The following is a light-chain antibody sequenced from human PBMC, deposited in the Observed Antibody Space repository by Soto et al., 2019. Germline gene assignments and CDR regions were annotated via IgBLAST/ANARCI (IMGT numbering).Light chain of an antibody. CDR2: GAS. Sequence: IVMTQSPATLSVSPGERATLSCRASQSVSTNSLAWYQQKRGQAPRPLIYGASRRATGTPDRFSGSGSGTDFTLVISRLEPEDFAVYYCQQYGSSVLTFGGGTKVEIK. J-gene: IGKJ4*01. V-gene: IGKV3-20*01. CDR1: QSVSTNS. CDR3: QQYGSSVLT.